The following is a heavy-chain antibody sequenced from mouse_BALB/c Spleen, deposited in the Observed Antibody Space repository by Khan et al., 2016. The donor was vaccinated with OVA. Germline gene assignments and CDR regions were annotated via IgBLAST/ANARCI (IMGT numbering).Heavy chain of an antibody. CDR1: GYIFTSYL. Sequence: VQLKQSGTVLARPGASVKMSCKASGYIFTSYLIHWVKQRPGQGLEWIGDIYPGNSDTTYNQKFKDKAKLTAGTSASTAYMEVSSLTNEDSAIYYWTRGGYSSFAYWGQGTLVTVSA. CDR2: IYPGNSDT. J-gene: IGHJ3*01. D-gene: IGHD2-12*01. CDR3: TRGGYSSFAY. V-gene: IGHV1-5*01.